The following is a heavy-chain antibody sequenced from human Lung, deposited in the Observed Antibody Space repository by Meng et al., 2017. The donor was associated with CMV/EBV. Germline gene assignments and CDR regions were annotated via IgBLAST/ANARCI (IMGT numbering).Heavy chain of an antibody. V-gene: IGHV4-34*01. CDR3: ARARVVPAYYYGMDV. D-gene: IGHD2-2*01. CDR1: GGSFSGYY. J-gene: IGHJ6*02. Sequence: SETXSLTCAVYGGSFSGYYWSWIRQPPGKGLEWIGEINHSGSTNYNPSLKSRVTISVDTSKNQFSLKLSSVTAADTAVYYCARARVVPAYYYGMDVWGQGTXVTVSS. CDR2: INHSGST.